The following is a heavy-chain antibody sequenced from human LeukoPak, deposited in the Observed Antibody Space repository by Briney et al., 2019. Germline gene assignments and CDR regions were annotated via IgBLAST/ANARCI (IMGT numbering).Heavy chain of an antibody. Sequence: GSLRLSCAASGFPFSSYGMHWVRQAPGKGLEWVAFIPYDGSDKFYADSVKGRFTISRDNSKNTLYLQMNSLRAEDTAVYYCAAMTSVTTGDYWGQGTLVTVSS. J-gene: IGHJ4*02. CDR3: AAMTSVTTGDY. V-gene: IGHV3-30*02. D-gene: IGHD4-11*01. CDR1: GFPFSSYG. CDR2: IPYDGSDK.